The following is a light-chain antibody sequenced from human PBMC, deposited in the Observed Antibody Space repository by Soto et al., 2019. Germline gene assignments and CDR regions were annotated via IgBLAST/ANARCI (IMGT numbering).Light chain of an antibody. Sequence: QSALTQPRSVSGSPGQSVTISCTGTSSDVGGYNYVSWYQQHPGKAPKLMIYDVSKRPSGVPDRFSGSRSGNTASLTIAGLQAEDEADYYCCSYAGKYVFGPGTQLTVL. CDR1: SSDVGGYNY. V-gene: IGLV2-11*01. J-gene: IGLJ7*01. CDR3: CSYAGKYV. CDR2: DVS.